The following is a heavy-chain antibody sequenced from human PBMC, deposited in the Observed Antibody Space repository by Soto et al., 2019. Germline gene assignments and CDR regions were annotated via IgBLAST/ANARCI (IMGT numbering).Heavy chain of an antibody. Sequence: LSLTCAVSGYSISSGYYWGWIRQPPGEGLEWIGSIYHSGSTYYNPSLKSRVTISVDTSKNQFSLKLSSVTAADTAVYYCAREVKRKWLFNNWFDPWGQGTLVT. J-gene: IGHJ5*02. CDR1: GYSISSGYY. D-gene: IGHD3-22*01. CDR2: IYHSGST. V-gene: IGHV4-38-2*02. CDR3: AREVKRKWLFNNWFDP.